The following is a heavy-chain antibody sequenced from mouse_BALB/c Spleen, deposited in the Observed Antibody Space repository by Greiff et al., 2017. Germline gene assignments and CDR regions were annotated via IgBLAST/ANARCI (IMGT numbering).Heavy chain of an antibody. J-gene: IGHJ3*01. D-gene: IGHD2-3*01. CDR3: ARSHYDGYYAWFAY. V-gene: IGHV1-4*01. CDR2: INPSSGYT. CDR1: GYTFTSYT. Sequence: VKLQQSGAELARPGASVKMSCKASGYTFTSYTMHWVKQRPGQGLEWIGYINPSSGYTNYNQKFKDKATLTADKSSSTAYMQLSSLTSEDSAVYYCARSHYDGYYAWFAYWGQGTLVTVSA.